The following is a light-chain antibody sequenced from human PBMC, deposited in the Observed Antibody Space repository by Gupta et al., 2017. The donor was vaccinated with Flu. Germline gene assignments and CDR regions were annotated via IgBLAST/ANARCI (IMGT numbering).Light chain of an antibody. V-gene: IGKV1-5*03. CDR2: KAS. Sequence: DIQMTQSPSTLSASVGDRVTITCRASQSISSWLAWYQQKPGKAPKLLIYKASSLESGVPSRFSGSGSGTEFTLTISSPQQDDFATYYCQQYKSYSSWTFGQGTKVEIK. J-gene: IGKJ1*01. CDR1: QSISSW. CDR3: QQYKSYSSWT.